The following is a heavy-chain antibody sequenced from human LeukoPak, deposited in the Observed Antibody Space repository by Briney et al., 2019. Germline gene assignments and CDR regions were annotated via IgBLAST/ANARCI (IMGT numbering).Heavy chain of an antibody. J-gene: IGHJ4*02. CDR3: ARSGAPRNNFGDYRGDY. CDR2: INPSGGST. D-gene: IGHD4-17*01. Sequence: ASVNVSCKASGYTFTSYYMHWVRQAPGQGLDWMGIINPSGGSTTYAQKFQGRVTMTRDTSTSTVYMELSSLRSEDTAVYYCARSGAPRNNFGDYRGDYWGQGTLVTVSS. V-gene: IGHV1-46*01. CDR1: GYTFTSYY.